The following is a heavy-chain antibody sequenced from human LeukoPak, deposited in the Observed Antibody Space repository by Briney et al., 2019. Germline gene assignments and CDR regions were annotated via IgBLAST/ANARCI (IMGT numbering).Heavy chain of an antibody. Sequence: GGSPRLSCAASGFTFSSYWMSWVRQAPGKGLEWVANIKQDGSEKYYVDSVKGRFTISRDNAKNSLYLQMNSLRAEDTAVYYCARVRPDTIFGVVRYYYYYGMDVWGQGTTVTVSS. V-gene: IGHV3-7*05. CDR2: IKQDGSEK. CDR1: GFTFSSYW. CDR3: ARVRPDTIFGVVRYYYYYGMDV. D-gene: IGHD3-3*01. J-gene: IGHJ6*02.